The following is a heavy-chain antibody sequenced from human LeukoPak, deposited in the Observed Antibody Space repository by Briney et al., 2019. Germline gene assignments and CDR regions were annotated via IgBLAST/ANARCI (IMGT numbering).Heavy chain of an antibody. CDR1: GDSISSTSYY. J-gene: IGHJ4*02. Sequence: SETLSLTCSVSGDSISSTSYYWGWIRQPPGKGLEWIGSIYYGGSAYYNLSLKSRVTISVDTSKNQFSLKLNSVTVADTAVYYCVRHEAHPAAAGDYWGQGTLVTVSS. CDR3: VRHEAHPAAAGDY. CDR2: IYYGGSA. D-gene: IGHD6-13*01. V-gene: IGHV4-39*01.